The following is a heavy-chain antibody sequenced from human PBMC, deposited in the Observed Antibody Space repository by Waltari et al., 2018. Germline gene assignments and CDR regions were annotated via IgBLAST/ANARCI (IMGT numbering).Heavy chain of an antibody. J-gene: IGHJ5*02. V-gene: IGHV4-39*01. CDR2: IYYSGST. CDR1: GGPISSSNYR. D-gene: IGHD3-22*01. Sequence: QLQLQESGPGLVKPSETLSLPCSVSGGPISSSNYRLGWIRQPPGKGLEWIGSIYYSGSTYYNPSLKSRVTISVDTSKNQFSLKLSSVTAADTAVYYCASAYYYDIRTINWFDPWGQGTLVTVSS. CDR3: ASAYYYDIRTINWFDP.